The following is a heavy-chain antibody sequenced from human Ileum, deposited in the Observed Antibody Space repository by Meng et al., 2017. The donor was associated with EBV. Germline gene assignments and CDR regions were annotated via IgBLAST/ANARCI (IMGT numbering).Heavy chain of an antibody. Sequence: EVQLVEAGGGLVKPGGALSLSCAASGFTFSSYSMNWVRQAPGKGLEWVSSISSSSSYIYYADSVKGRFTISRDNAKNSLYLQMNSLRAEDTAVYYCARGGDDFWSGYYIRGFDYWGQGTLVTVSS. D-gene: IGHD3-3*01. J-gene: IGHJ4*02. CDR3: ARGGDDFWSGYYIRGFDY. V-gene: IGHV3-21*01. CDR1: GFTFSSYS. CDR2: ISSSSSYI.